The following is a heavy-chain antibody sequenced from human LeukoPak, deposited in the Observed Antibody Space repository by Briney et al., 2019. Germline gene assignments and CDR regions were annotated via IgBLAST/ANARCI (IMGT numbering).Heavy chain of an antibody. CDR3: ARAGRITMVRGVDY. CDR2: IYTSGST. V-gene: IGHV4-61*02. CDR1: GGSISSGSYY. J-gene: IGHJ4*02. D-gene: IGHD3-10*01. Sequence: SETLSLTCTVSGGSISSGSYYWSWIRQPAGKGLEWIGRIYTSGSTNYNPSLKSRVTISVDTSKNQFSLKLSSVTAADTAVYYCARAGRITMVRGVDYWGQGTLVTVSS.